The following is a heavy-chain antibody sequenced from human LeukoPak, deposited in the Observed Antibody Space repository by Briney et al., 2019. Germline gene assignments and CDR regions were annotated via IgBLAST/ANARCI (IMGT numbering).Heavy chain of an antibody. CDR1: GFTFSSYS. Sequence: GGSLRLSCAASGFTFSSYSMNWVRQAPGKGLEWVSSISSSSSYIYYADSVKGRFTIPRDNSKNSLYLQMNSLRTEDTALYYCAKGNSIAVSAFFDYWGQGTLVTVSS. CDR3: AKGNSIAVSAFFDY. D-gene: IGHD6-19*01. CDR2: ISSSSSYI. V-gene: IGHV3-21*04. J-gene: IGHJ4*02.